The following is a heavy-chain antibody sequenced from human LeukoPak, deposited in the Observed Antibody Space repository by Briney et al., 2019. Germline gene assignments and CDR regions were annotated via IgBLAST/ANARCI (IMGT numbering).Heavy chain of an antibody. CDR3: TTEGRQFDY. J-gene: IGHJ4*02. Sequence: GGSLRLSCAASGFTFTSHSMNWVRQAPGKGLEWVGRIKSKTDAGTTDYAAPVKGRFVISRDDSKNTLYLQMNSLKTEDTAVYYCTTEGRQFDYWGQGTLVTVSS. CDR1: GFTFTSHS. CDR2: IKSKTDAGTT. V-gene: IGHV3-15*01.